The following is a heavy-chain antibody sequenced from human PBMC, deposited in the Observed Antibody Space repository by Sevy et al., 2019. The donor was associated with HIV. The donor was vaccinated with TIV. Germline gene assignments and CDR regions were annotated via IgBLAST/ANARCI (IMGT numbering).Heavy chain of an antibody. Sequence: GGSLRLSCAASGFTFSSYEMNWVRQAPGKGLEWVSYISSSGSTIYYADSVKGRFTISRDNAKNSLYLQMNSLRAEDTPVYYCAREDIVVVPAAMGDAFDIWGQGTMVTVSS. CDR3: AREDIVVVPAAMGDAFDI. J-gene: IGHJ3*02. CDR2: ISSSGSTI. V-gene: IGHV3-48*03. D-gene: IGHD2-2*01. CDR1: GFTFSSYE.